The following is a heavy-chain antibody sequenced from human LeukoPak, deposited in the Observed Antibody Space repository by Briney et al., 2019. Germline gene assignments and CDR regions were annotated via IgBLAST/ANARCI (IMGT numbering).Heavy chain of an antibody. CDR1: GFTFSDYA. CDR3: AKDFGDGYNSFSGSDY. V-gene: IGHV3-23*01. D-gene: IGHD5-24*01. CDR2: ISSSGGTR. J-gene: IGHJ4*02. Sequence: GGSLRLSCAASGFTFSDYAMSWVRQAPGKGLAWVSAISSSGGTRYYADSVKGRFTISRDNFKNTLYLQMNSLRAEDTALYYCAKDFGDGYNSFSGSDYWGQGTLVTVSS.